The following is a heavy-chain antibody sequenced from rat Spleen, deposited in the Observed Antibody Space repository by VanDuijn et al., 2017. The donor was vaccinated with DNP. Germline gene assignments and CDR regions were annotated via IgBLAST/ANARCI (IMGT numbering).Heavy chain of an antibody. CDR3: ARWNGYKRYFDY. J-gene: IGHJ2*01. CDR2: ISYIGTT. Sequence: EVQLQESGPGLMKPSQSLSLTCSVTGYSITSTYWGWIRKFPVNKMEWMGYISYIGTTSYNPYIKSRLSITRDKSKDQFFLQLNSVTTEDTATYYCARWNGYKRYFDYWGQGVMVTVSS. CDR1: GYSITSTY. V-gene: IGHV3-1*01. D-gene: IGHD1-9*01.